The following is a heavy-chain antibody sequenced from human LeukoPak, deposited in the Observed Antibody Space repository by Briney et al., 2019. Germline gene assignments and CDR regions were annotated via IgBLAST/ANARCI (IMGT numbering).Heavy chain of an antibody. D-gene: IGHD3-22*01. CDR3: ARVTGYIVEDYFDY. Sequence: SETLSLTCTVSGGSISSSSYYWGWIRQPPGKGLEWIGSIYYSGSTYYNPSLKSRVTISVDTSKNQFSLRLSSVTAADTAVYYCARVTGYIVEDYFDYWGQGTLVTVSS. CDR2: IYYSGST. CDR1: GGSISSSSYY. V-gene: IGHV4-39*07. J-gene: IGHJ4*02.